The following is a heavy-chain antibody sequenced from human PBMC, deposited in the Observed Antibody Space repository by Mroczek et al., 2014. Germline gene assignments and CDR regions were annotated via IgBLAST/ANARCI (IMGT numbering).Heavy chain of an antibody. Sequence: QVQLQESGPGLVKPSETLSLTCTVSGGSISSYYWSWIRQPAGKGLEWIGRIYTSGSTNYNPSLKSRVTMSVDTSKNQFSLKLSSVTAADTAVYYCARDTAVAGSRTLDYWGQGTLVTVSS. CDR1: GGSISSYY. CDR2: IYTSGST. CDR3: ARDTAVAGSRTLDY. D-gene: IGHD6-19*01. J-gene: IGHJ4*02. V-gene: IGHV4-4*07.